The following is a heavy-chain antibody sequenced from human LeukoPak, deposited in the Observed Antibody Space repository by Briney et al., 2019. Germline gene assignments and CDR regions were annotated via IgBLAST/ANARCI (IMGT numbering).Heavy chain of an antibody. V-gene: IGHV1-2*02. CDR2: INPDSGGT. J-gene: IGHJ4*02. CDR3: ARARNQRYSGYDFGY. D-gene: IGHD5-12*01. Sequence: ASMKVSCKASGYTFTAYYIHWVRQAPGQGLEWMGWINPDSGGTKYAQKFQGRVTMTRDTTISTAYMELSSLRSEDTAVYYCARARNQRYSGYDFGYWGQGTLVTVSS. CDR1: GYTFTAYY.